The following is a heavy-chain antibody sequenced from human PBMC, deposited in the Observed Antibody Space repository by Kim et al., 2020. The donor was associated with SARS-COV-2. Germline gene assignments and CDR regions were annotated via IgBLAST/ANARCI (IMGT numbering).Heavy chain of an antibody. D-gene: IGHD6-13*01. Sequence: GGSLRLSCAASGFTFSSYAMHWVRQAPGKGLEWVAVISYDGSNKYYADSVKGRFTISRDNSKNTLYLQMNSLRAEDTAVYYCARRGEAAAGTGVYYYYYYGMDVWGQGTTVTVSS. V-gene: IGHV3-30-3*01. CDR1: GFTFSSYA. CDR2: ISYDGSNK. J-gene: IGHJ6*02. CDR3: ARRGEAAAGTGVYYYYYYGMDV.